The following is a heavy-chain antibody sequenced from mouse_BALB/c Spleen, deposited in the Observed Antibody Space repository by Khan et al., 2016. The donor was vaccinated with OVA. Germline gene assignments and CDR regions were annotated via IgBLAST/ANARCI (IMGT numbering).Heavy chain of an antibody. D-gene: IGHD2-1*01. CDR1: GYTFTDYI. Sequence: QVQLKESGPELVKPGASVKMSCKASGYTFTDYIMSWVKQRTGQGLEWIGEIYPGSGSTYYNEKFKGKATLTADTSSNTAYMHLSSLTSEDSAVYFCVRSPYGNSFAYWGQGTLVTVSA. J-gene: IGHJ3*01. CDR3: VRSPYGNSFAY. V-gene: IGHV1-77*01. CDR2: IYPGSGST.